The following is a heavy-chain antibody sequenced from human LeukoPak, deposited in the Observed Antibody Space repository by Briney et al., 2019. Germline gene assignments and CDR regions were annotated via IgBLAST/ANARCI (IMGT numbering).Heavy chain of an antibody. V-gene: IGHV1-2*02. Sequence: ASVKVSCKASGYTFTGYYMYWVRQAPGQGLEWMGWINPNSGGTNSAQRFQGRVTMTRDTSISTVYMELSRLRSDDTAVYYCARFPSSGWYFDYWGQGTLVTVSS. D-gene: IGHD6-19*01. J-gene: IGHJ4*02. CDR3: ARFPSSGWYFDY. CDR1: GYTFTGYY. CDR2: INPNSGGT.